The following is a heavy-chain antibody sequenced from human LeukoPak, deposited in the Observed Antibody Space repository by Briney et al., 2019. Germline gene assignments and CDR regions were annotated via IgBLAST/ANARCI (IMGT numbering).Heavy chain of an antibody. CDR2: IYHSGST. V-gene: IGHV4-39*07. Sequence: DPSETLSLTCTVSGGSISSSSYYWGWIRQPPGKGLEWIGSIYHSGSTYYNPSLKSRVTISVDTSKNQFSLKLSSVTAADTAVYYCARDRYSESSSWYDYYYYYYMDVWGKGTTVTVSS. J-gene: IGHJ6*03. CDR1: GGSISSSSYY. D-gene: IGHD6-13*01. CDR3: ARDRYSESSSWYDYYYYYYMDV.